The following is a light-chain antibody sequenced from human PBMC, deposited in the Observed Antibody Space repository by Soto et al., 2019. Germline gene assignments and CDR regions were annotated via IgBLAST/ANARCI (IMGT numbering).Light chain of an antibody. J-gene: IGKJ1*01. CDR3: QQYDDWPRT. CDR1: QSVNNN. CDR2: AVS. Sequence: EILMTQSPATVSVSPGERATLSCRASQSVNNNLAWYQQRPGQAPRLLIHAVSARAAGVPASFSGSGSGTEFTLTISSLQSEDFAVYYCQQYDDWPRTFGQGTKV. V-gene: IGKV3-15*01.